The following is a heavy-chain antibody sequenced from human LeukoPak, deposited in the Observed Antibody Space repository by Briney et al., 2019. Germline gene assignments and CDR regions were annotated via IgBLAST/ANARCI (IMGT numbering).Heavy chain of an antibody. D-gene: IGHD1-26*01. Sequence: GGSLRLSCAASGFTFSSYWMSWVRQAPGKGLEWVANIKQDGSEKYYVDSVKGRFTISRDNAKNSLYLQMNSLRAEDTAVYYCAKDWSRVGATIIDYWGQGTLVTVSS. CDR2: IKQDGSEK. V-gene: IGHV3-7*01. CDR1: GFTFSSYW. J-gene: IGHJ4*02. CDR3: AKDWSRVGATIIDY.